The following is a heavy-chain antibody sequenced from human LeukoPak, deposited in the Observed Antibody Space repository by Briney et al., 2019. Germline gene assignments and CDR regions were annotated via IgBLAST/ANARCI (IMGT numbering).Heavy chain of an antibody. V-gene: IGHV1-18*01. CDR3: ARVCSSSSLRRYYYYYMDV. J-gene: IGHJ6*03. D-gene: IGHD6-6*01. CDR1: GYTFTSYG. CDR2: ISAYNGNT. Sequence: ASVKVSCKASGYTFTSYGISWVRQAPGQGLEWMGWISAYNGNTNYAQKLQGRVTMTTDTSTSTAYMELRSLRSDDTAVYYCARVCSSSSLRRYYYYYMDVWGKGTTVTVSS.